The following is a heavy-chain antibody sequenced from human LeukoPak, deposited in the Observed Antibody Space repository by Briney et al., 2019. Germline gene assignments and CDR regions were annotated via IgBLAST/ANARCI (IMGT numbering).Heavy chain of an antibody. D-gene: IGHD1-26*01. CDR3: ARRVVGATQRHFNY. CDR2: IYHSGST. V-gene: IGHV4-4*02. J-gene: IGHJ4*02. Sequence: PSETLSLTCAVSGGSISSSNWWSWVRQPPGKGLEWIGEIYHSGSTNYNPSLKSRVTISVDKSKNRFSLKLSSVTAADTAVYYCARRVVGATQRHFNYWGQGTLVTVSS. CDR1: GGSISSSNW.